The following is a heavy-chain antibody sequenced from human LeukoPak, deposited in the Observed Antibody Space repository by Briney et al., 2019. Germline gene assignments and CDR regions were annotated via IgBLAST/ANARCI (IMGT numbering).Heavy chain of an antibody. CDR2: IIPIFGTA. V-gene: IGHV1-69*13. CDR3: ARARQAGYYYDSSGYAETQDAFDI. J-gene: IGHJ3*02. CDR1: GGTFSSYA. D-gene: IGHD3-22*01. Sequence: ASVKVSCKASGGTFSSYAISWVRQAPGQGLEWMGGIIPIFGTANYAQKFQGRVTITADESTSTAYMELSSLRSENTAVYYCARARQAGYYYDSSGYAETQDAFDIWGQGTMVTVSS.